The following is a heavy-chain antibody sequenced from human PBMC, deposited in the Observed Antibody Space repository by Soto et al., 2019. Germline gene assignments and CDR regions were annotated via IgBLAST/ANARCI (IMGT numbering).Heavy chain of an antibody. J-gene: IGHJ6*02. D-gene: IGHD3-10*01. V-gene: IGHV4-59*01. Sequence: SETLSLTCTVSGGSISSYYWSWIRQPPGKGLEWIGYIYYSGSTNYNPSLKSRVTISVDTSKNQFSLKLSSVTAADTAVYYCARDGLWFGEGYYYGMDVWGQGTTVT. CDR1: GGSISSYY. CDR2: IYYSGST. CDR3: ARDGLWFGEGYYYGMDV.